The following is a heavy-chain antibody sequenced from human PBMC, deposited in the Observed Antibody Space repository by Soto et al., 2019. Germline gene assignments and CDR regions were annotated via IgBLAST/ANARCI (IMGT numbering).Heavy chain of an antibody. V-gene: IGHV3-33*01. D-gene: IGHD1-1*01. CDR1: GSIFTGYG. Sequence: QVHLVESGGGVAQPGRSLRLSCAASGSIFTGYGMHWVRQAPGKGVEWVAVIWFDGSNKYYADSVKGRFTISRDNSKNMLYLQVNSLRVEDTAVYYCARDGIGGMTFREYLDYWGQGTLVTGSS. CDR3: ARDGIGGMTFREYLDY. J-gene: IGHJ4*02. CDR2: IWFDGSNK.